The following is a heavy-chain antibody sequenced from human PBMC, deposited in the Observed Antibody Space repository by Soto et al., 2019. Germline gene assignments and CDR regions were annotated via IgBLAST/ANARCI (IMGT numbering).Heavy chain of an antibody. Sequence: QVQLVESGGGVVQPGRSLRLSCAASGFTFSSYGMHWVRQAPGKGLEWVAVISYDGSNKYYAASVKGRFTISRDNSKTTLYLQMNSLRAEDTAVYYCAKELNRYYFDYWGQGTLVTVSS. CDR2: ISYDGSNK. J-gene: IGHJ4*02. CDR1: GFTFSSYG. CDR3: AKELNRYYFDY. D-gene: IGHD3-16*01. V-gene: IGHV3-30*18.